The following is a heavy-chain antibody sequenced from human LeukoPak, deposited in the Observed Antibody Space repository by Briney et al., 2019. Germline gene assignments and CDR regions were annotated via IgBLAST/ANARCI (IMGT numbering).Heavy chain of an antibody. CDR1: GYTFTSYG. V-gene: IGHV1-18*01. CDR2: ISAYNGNT. D-gene: IGHD5-12*01. CDR3: ARGYSGYDRAHFDY. J-gene: IGHJ4*02. Sequence: GASVKVSCKAPGYTFTSYGISWVRQAPGQGLEWMGWISAYNGNTNYAQKLQGRVTMTTDTSTSTAYMELRSLRSDDTAVYYCARGYSGYDRAHFDYWGQGTLVTVSS.